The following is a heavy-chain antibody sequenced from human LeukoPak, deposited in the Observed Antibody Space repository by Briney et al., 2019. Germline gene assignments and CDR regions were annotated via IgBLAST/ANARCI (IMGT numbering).Heavy chain of an antibody. CDR3: ARGGVYGGNSIFQH. V-gene: IGHV4-59*01. CDR1: GDSISNYY. CDR2: IHHSGST. Sequence: SETLSLTCTDPGDSISNYYRSWVRQPPGKGLEWIGYIHHSGSTNYNPSLKSRVTISVDTYKKQFSLMVTSVTAADTAVYYCARGGVYGGNSIFQHWGQGTLATVSS. D-gene: IGHD4-23*01. J-gene: IGHJ1*01.